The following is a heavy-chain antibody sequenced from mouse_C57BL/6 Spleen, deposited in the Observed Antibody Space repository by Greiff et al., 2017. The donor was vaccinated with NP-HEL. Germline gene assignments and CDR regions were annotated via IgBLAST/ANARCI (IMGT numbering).Heavy chain of an antibody. Sequence: VQLQQSGAELVRPGASVKLSCTASGFNIKDDYMHWVKQRPEQGLEWIGWIDPENGDTEYASKFQGKATITADTSSNTAYLQLSSLTSEDTAVYYCTTADGYSHFDYWGQGTTLKVSS. D-gene: IGHD2-3*01. V-gene: IGHV14-4*01. CDR1: GFNIKDDY. CDR3: TTADGYSHFDY. CDR2: IDPENGDT. J-gene: IGHJ2*01.